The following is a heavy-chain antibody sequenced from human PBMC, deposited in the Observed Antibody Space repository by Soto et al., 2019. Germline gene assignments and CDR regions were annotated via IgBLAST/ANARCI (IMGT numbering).Heavy chain of an antibody. CDR3: ASQRAAVGIASFDY. Sequence: SATLSLTCTVSGGSISSGDYYWSWIRQPPWKGLEWIGYIYYSGSTYYNPSLKSRVTISVDTSKTQFSLKLSSVTAADTAVYYCASQRAAVGIASFDYWGQGTLVTVSS. V-gene: IGHV4-30-4*01. D-gene: IGHD6-13*01. CDR2: IYYSGST. CDR1: GGSISSGDYY. J-gene: IGHJ4*02.